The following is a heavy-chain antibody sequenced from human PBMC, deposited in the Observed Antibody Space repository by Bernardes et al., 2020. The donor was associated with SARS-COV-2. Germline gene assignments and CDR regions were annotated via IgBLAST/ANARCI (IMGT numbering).Heavy chain of an antibody. D-gene: IGHD3-16*01. Sequence: SETLSLTCAVYGGSLSDYYWSWIRQPPGKGLEWIGEIDHNGGTNYNPSLTSRVIISVDTSKSQFSLALNSLTAADTAVYYCVGFLPGGNFHHWGQGTLVTVAP. J-gene: IGHJ1*01. CDR1: GGSLSDYY. CDR3: VGFLPGGNFHH. V-gene: IGHV4-34*01. CDR2: IDHNGGT.